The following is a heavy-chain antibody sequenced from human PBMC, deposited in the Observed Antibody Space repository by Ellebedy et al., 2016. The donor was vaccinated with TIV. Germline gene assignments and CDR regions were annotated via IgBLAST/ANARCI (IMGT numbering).Heavy chain of an antibody. CDR2: IFYSGNT. D-gene: IGHD6-19*01. Sequence: MPSETLSLTCTVSGGSFRNTSYYWGWIRQSPGKGLEWIGSIFYSGNTFCNPSLKSRVTMSLDTSKNQFSLHLAFVTAADTAVYYCVRQHTGVAEEWFDTWGQGTLVTVSS. V-gene: IGHV4-39*01. J-gene: IGHJ5*02. CDR1: GGSFRNTSYY. CDR3: VRQHTGVAEEWFDT.